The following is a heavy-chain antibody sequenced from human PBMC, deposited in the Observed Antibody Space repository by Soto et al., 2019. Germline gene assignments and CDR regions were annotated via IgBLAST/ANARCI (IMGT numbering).Heavy chain of an antibody. V-gene: IGHV4-59*01. J-gene: IGHJ3*02. CDR2: IYYSGST. D-gene: IGHD3-10*01. CDR3: ARVWGGAFDI. CDR1: GGSISSYY. Sequence: QVQLQESGPGLVKPSETLSLTCTVSGGSISSYYWSWIRQPPGKGLEWIGYIYYSGSTNYNPPLXGXVXIXXDTSKNQFSLKLSSVTAAATAVYYCARVWGGAFDIWGQGTMVTVSS.